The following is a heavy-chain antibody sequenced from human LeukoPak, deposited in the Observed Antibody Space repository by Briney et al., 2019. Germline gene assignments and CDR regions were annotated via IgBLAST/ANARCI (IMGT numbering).Heavy chain of an antibody. D-gene: IGHD2-15*01. Sequence: GESLKISCKGSGYSFTSYWIGWVRQMPGKGLEWMGIIYPGDSDTRYSPSFQGQVTISADKSISTAYLQWSSLKASDTAMYYCARVSSSHNLDSNWFDPWGQGTLVTVSS. V-gene: IGHV5-51*01. CDR3: ARVSSSHNLDSNWFDP. CDR2: IYPGDSDT. CDR1: GYSFTSYW. J-gene: IGHJ5*02.